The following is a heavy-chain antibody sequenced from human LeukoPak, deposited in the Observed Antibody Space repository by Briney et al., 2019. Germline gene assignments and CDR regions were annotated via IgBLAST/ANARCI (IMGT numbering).Heavy chain of an antibody. CDR3: ARDASYYYDSSGYQTEDY. J-gene: IGHJ4*02. CDR2: ISSSSSYI. V-gene: IGHV3-21*01. CDR1: GVTFSSYS. D-gene: IGHD3-22*01. Sequence: GGTLRLSCAASGVTFSSYSMNWVRQAPGKGLEWVSSISSSSSYIYYADSVKGRFTISRDNAKNSLYLQMNSLRAEDTAVYYCARDASYYYDSSGYQTEDYWGQGTLVTVSS.